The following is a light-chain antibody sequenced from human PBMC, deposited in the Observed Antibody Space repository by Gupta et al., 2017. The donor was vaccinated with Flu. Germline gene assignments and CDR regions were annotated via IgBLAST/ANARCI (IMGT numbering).Light chain of an antibody. CDR3: CSYAGGNIFV. CDR2: EGA. V-gene: IGLV2-23*03. Sequence: QSALTQPASVSGSPGQSITISCTGTSSDVGNYNLVSWYQQVPGKAPKLMIYEGARRPSGVSTRFSGSKSGNTASLTISGRQADDEADYYCCSYAGGNIFVFGGGTKVTVL. CDR1: SSDVGNYNL. J-gene: IGLJ2*01.